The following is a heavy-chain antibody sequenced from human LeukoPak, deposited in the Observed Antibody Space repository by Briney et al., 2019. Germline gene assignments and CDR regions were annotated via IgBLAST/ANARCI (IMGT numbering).Heavy chain of an antibody. Sequence: SETLSLTCTVSGGSISSYYWSWIRQPPGKGLEWIGYIYYSGSTNYNPSLKSRVTISVDTSKNQFSLKLSSVTAADTAVYYCARDRSGGFGDYNWFDPWGQGTLVTVSS. D-gene: IGHD3-10*01. CDR3: ARDRSGGFGDYNWFDP. J-gene: IGHJ5*02. CDR1: GGSISSYY. CDR2: IYYSGST. V-gene: IGHV4-59*12.